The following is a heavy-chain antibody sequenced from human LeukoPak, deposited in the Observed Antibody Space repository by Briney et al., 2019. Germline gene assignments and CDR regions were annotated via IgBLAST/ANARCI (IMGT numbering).Heavy chain of an antibody. J-gene: IGHJ6*03. Sequence: SVKVSCKASGGTFSSYAISWVRQAPGQGLEWMGGIIPIFGTANYAQKFQGRVTITAVKSTSTAYMELSSLRSEDTAVYYCARVLVDTAMAAGYYYYMDVWGKGTTVTVSS. CDR2: IIPIFGTA. V-gene: IGHV1-69*06. D-gene: IGHD5-18*01. CDR1: GGTFSSYA. CDR3: ARVLVDTAMAAGYYYYMDV.